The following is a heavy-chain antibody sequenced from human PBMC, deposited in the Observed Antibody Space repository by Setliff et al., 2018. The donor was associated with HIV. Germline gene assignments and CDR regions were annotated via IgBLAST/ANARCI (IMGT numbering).Heavy chain of an antibody. V-gene: IGHV4-59*04. D-gene: IGHD3-10*01. CDR3: ARVNAVRGVSWSNWFDP. Sequence: PSETLSLTCTISGGSISSYYWSWIRQPPGKGLEWIGWIGYIYKGGSTYYNPSLKSRVTMSEDTSKNQFSLKLRSVTAADTAVYYCARVNAVRGVSWSNWFDPWGQGTLVTVSS. J-gene: IGHJ5*02. CDR1: GGSISSYY. CDR2: IYKGGST.